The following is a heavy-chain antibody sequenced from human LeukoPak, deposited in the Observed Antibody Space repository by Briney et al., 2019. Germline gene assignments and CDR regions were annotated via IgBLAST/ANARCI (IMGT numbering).Heavy chain of an antibody. CDR2: VSYDGSKQ. D-gene: IGHD3/OR15-3a*01. CDR3: AKGEFWTGKGEFFLY. V-gene: IGHV3-33*06. CDR1: GFSFSTYG. Sequence: PGRSLRLSCAASGFSFSTYGMFWVRQAPGKGLEWVGVVSYDGSKQYYADSVKGRFTISRDNSKNTLYLQMDSLRAEDTAVYYCAKGEFWTGKGEFFLYWGQGTLVTVSS. J-gene: IGHJ1*01.